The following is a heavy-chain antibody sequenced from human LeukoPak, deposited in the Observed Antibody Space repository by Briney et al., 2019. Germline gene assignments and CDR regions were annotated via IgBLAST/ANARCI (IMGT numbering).Heavy chain of an antibody. CDR1: GYTFTSYD. D-gene: IGHD6-19*01. CDR3: ARRLSVAGTEIDY. J-gene: IGHJ4*02. Sequence: GSVKVSCKASGYTFTSYDINWVRQATGQGLEWMGWMNPNSGNTGYAQKFQGRVTMTRNTSISTAYMELSSLRSEDTAVYYCARRLSVAGTEIDYWGQGTLVTVSS. V-gene: IGHV1-8*01. CDR2: MNPNSGNT.